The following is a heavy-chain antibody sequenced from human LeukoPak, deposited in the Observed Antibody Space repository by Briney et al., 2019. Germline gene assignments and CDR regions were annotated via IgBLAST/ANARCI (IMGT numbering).Heavy chain of an antibody. V-gene: IGHV3-74*03. Sequence: SGGSLRLSCVASGFTFTTYWMHWVRQAPGQGLEWVSCFTTDGRTKMYADSVKGRFTMSRDNARNSVYLQMNSLRGEDTAVYYCARAGNVVPAAAYYFDYWGQGTLVTVSS. CDR2: FTTDGRTK. CDR1: GFTFTTYW. D-gene: IGHD2-2*01. CDR3: ARAGNVVPAAAYYFDY. J-gene: IGHJ4*02.